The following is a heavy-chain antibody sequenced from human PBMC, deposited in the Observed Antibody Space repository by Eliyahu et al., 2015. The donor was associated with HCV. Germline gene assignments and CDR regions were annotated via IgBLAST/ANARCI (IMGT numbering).Heavy chain of an antibody. D-gene: IGHD1-1*01. Sequence: LGRTYYRSKWYNDYAVSVKSRIAINPDTSKNQFSLQLNSVTPEDTAVYYCARDPNWNGEGWFDPWGQGTLVTVSS. CDR2: TYYRSKWYN. V-gene: IGHV6-1*01. CDR3: ARDPNWNGEGWFDP. J-gene: IGHJ5*02.